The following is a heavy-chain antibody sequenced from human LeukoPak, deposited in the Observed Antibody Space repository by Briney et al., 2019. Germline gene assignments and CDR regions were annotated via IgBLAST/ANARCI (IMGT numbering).Heavy chain of an antibody. Sequence: GGSLRLSCAASGLTLSSYGMSWVRHAPGKGREWVSGIKWNVGSTVYADSVKGLFTISRDNAKKSLYMQMNSLRAEDTALYYCARDPRKYYDFWSGHYYYYMDVWGKGTTVTVSS. V-gene: IGHV3-20*04. J-gene: IGHJ6*03. D-gene: IGHD3-3*01. CDR3: ARDPRKYYDFWSGHYYYYMDV. CDR2: IKWNVGST. CDR1: GLTLSSYG.